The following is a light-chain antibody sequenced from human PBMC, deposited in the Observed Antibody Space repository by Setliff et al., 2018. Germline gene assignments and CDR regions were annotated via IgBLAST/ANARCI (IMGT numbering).Light chain of an antibody. Sequence: QSVLTQPPSVSGAPGQRVTISCTGSSSNVGAGYDVHWYQQIPGTAPKLLLYGNSYRPSGVPDRFSGSKSGTSASLAITGLQAEDEADYYCQSYDNSLSGYVFGTGTKV. CDR1: SSNVGAGYD. CDR2: GNS. V-gene: IGLV1-40*01. J-gene: IGLJ1*01. CDR3: QSYDNSLSGYV.